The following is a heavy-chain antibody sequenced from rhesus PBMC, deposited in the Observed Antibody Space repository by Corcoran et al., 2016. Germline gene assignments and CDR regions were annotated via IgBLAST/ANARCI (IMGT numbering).Heavy chain of an antibody. Sequence: QVQLQESGPGVVKPSETLSLTCAVSGGSISDSYRWNWIRQAPGKGLEWIGYIYGSSTNTNYNPSLKSRVIVSKDTSQNQFSLRLSSVTAADTAVYYCARGWIQSSEYWGQGVLVTVSS. CDR3: ARGWIQSSEY. CDR1: GGSISDSYR. D-gene: IGHD5-30*01. J-gene: IGHJ4*01. CDR2: IYGSSTNT. V-gene: IGHV4S10*01.